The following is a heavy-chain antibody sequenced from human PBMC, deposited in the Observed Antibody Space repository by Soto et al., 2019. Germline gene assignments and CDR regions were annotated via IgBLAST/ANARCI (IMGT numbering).Heavy chain of an antibody. CDR1: GGSISSGGYS. D-gene: IGHD3-9*01. J-gene: IGHJ4*02. CDR2: IYHSGST. Sequence: QLQLQESGSGLVKPSQTLSLTCAVSGGSISSGGYSWSWIRQPPGKGLEWIGYIYHSGSTYYNPSLKSRVTISVDRSKNQFSLKLSSVTAADTAVYYCAGSYDILTGYFDYWGQGTLVTVSS. CDR3: AGSYDILTGYFDY. V-gene: IGHV4-30-2*01.